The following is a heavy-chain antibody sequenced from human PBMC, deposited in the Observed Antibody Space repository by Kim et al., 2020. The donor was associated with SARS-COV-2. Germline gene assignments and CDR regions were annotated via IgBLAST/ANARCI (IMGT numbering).Heavy chain of an antibody. V-gene: IGHV3-23*01. CDR3: AKNPSYYYGSGRRYYYGMDV. J-gene: IGHJ6*02. D-gene: IGHD3-10*01. CDR1: GFTFSTYA. CDR2: ISDSGVST. Sequence: GGSLRLSCAASGFTFSTYAMSWVRQAPGKGLEWVSLISDSGVSTYYSDSVKGRFTISRDNSKNTLYLQMNSLRAEDTAVYYCAKNPSYYYGSGRRYYYGMDVWGQGTTVTVSS.